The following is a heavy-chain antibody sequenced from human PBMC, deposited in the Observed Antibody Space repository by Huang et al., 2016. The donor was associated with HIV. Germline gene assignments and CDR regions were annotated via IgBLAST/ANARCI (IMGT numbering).Heavy chain of an antibody. V-gene: IGHV1-2*02. CDR3: TRDGVAPDEEFDY. CDR2: VNPNNGAT. D-gene: IGHD5-12*01. CDR1: GYAFADYF. Sequence: QVQLVQSGAEVKKPGASVKVSCKPSGYAFADYFIHWVRQAPGQGLEWMALVNPNNGATNYDQKFLGRLTVTGDTSMRTAYMELSGLTSDDTAKYYCTRDGVAPDEEFDYWGQGTVIIVSS. J-gene: IGHJ4*02.